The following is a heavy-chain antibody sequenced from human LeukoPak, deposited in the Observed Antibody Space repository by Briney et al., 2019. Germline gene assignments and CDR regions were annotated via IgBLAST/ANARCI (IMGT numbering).Heavy chain of an antibody. V-gene: IGHV4-59*01. Sequence: SETLSLTCTVSGGSISSYYWSWIRQPPGKGLEWIGCIYYSGSTNYNPSLKSRVTISVDTSKNQFSLKLSSVTAADTAVYYCARAFGPGYSSSWYIMDVWGKGTTVTVSS. J-gene: IGHJ6*04. D-gene: IGHD6-13*01. CDR1: GGSISSYY. CDR2: IYYSGST. CDR3: ARAFGPGYSSSWYIMDV.